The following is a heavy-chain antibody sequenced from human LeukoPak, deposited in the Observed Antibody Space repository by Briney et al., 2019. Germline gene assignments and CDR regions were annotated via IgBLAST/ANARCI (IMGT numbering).Heavy chain of an antibody. Sequence: ASVKVSCKASGYTFTGHYMYWVGQAPGQPLEWMGWINPNSGGTNYAQKFQGRVTMTRDTSTSTAYMALSRVRSDETAVYYCARIRYYYDSSGYYPHYFDYWGQGTLVTVSS. CDR3: ARIRYYYDSSGYYPHYFDY. CDR1: GYTFTGHY. J-gene: IGHJ4*02. D-gene: IGHD3-22*01. V-gene: IGHV1-2*02. CDR2: INPNSGGT.